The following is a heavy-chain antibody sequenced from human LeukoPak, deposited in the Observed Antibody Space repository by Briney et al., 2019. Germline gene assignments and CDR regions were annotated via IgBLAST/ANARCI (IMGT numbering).Heavy chain of an antibody. CDR3: ARRYYDILTGYYFDY. Sequence: GGSLRLSCAASGFIVDDYAMYWVRQAPGKGLEWVSLISGDGGSTYYADSVKGRFTISRDNAKNSLYLQMNSLRAEDTAVYYCARRYYDILTGYYFDYWGQGTLVTVSS. CDR1: GFIVDDYA. J-gene: IGHJ4*02. V-gene: IGHV3-43*02. D-gene: IGHD3-9*01. CDR2: ISGDGGST.